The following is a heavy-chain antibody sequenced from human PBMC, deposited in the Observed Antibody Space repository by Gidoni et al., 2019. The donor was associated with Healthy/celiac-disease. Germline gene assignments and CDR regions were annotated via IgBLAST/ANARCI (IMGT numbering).Heavy chain of an antibody. CDR3: ARRGYSQYYFDY. CDR1: GGSISSSSYY. D-gene: IGHD2-15*01. Sequence: QLQLQESGPGLVKPSETLSLTCTVPGGSISSSSYYWGWIRQPPGKGLEWIGSIYYSGSTYYNPSLKSRVTISVDTSKNQFSLKLSSVTAADTAVYYCARRGYSQYYFDYWGQGTLVTVSS. CDR2: IYYSGST. V-gene: IGHV4-39*01. J-gene: IGHJ4*02.